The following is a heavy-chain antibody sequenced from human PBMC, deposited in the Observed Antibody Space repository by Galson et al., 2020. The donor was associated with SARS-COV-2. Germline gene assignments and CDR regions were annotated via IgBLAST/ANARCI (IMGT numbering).Heavy chain of an antibody. Sequence: ASVKVSCKASGYTFTSYYMHWVRQAPGQGLEWMGIINPSGGSTSYAQKFRGRVTMTRDTSTSTVYMELSSLRSEDTAVYYCARDYQAELSIAAAGTDYYYGMDVWGQGTTVTVSS. J-gene: IGHJ6*02. CDR3: ARDYQAELSIAAAGTDYYYGMDV. D-gene: IGHD6-13*01. CDR2: INPSGGST. V-gene: IGHV1-46*01. CDR1: GYTFTSYY.